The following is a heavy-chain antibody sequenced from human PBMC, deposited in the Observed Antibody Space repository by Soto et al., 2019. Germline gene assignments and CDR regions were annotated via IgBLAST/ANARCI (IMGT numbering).Heavy chain of an antibody. CDR2: ISGSGGNT. J-gene: IGHJ4*02. CDR3: AKDLRSSWPFDY. V-gene: IGHV3-23*01. CDR1: GFTFSSYA. D-gene: IGHD6-13*01. Sequence: PGGSLRLSCAASGFTFSSYAVTWVRQAPGKGLEWVSAISGSGGNTYYADFVKGRFTISRDNSKNTVYLQMNSLRAEDTAVYYCAKDLRSSWPFDYWGQGTLVTVSS.